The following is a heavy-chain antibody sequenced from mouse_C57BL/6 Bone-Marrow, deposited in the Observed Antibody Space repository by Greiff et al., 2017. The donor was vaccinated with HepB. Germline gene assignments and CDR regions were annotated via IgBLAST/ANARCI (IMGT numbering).Heavy chain of an antibody. CDR2: IDPSDSYT. CDR1: GYTFTSYW. D-gene: IGHD1-1*01. V-gene: IGHV1-69*01. CDR3: ARSLLRYAMDY. Sequence: QVQLQQPGAELVMPGASVKLSCKASGYTFTSYWMHWVKQRPGQGLEWIGEIDPSDSYTNYNQKFTGKSTLTVDKSSSTAYMQLSSLTSEDSAVYYCARSLLRYAMDYWGQGTSVTVSS. J-gene: IGHJ4*01.